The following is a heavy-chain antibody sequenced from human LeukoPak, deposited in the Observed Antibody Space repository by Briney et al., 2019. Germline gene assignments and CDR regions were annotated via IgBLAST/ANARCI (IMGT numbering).Heavy chain of an antibody. J-gene: IGHJ4*02. CDR1: GFIFSDHW. V-gene: IGHV3-74*01. D-gene: IGHD3-3*01. Sequence: GGSLRLSCAASGFIFSDHWMHWVRQAPGKGLVWLSRINNDGSSTIYADSVKGRFTFSRDNAENTLFLEMSSLRVEDTAVYYCVRERNNFWSGHHSIFDSWGQGPLVTVSS. CDR3: VRERNNFWSGHHSIFDS. CDR2: INNDGSST.